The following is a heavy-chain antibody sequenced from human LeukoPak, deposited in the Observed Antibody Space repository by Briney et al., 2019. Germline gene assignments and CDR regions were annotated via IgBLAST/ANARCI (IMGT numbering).Heavy chain of an antibody. V-gene: IGHV4-59*01. CDR3: ARVGVPGSFDY. CDR2: IYYSGNT. CDR1: GGSISSYY. Sequence: PSETLSLTCTVSGGSISSYYWSWIRQPPGKGLEWIGYIYYSGNTNNNPSLKSRVTLSIDTSKNRFSLNLSSVTAADTAVYYCARVGVPGSFDYWGQGTLVTVSS. J-gene: IGHJ4*02. D-gene: IGHD3-3*01.